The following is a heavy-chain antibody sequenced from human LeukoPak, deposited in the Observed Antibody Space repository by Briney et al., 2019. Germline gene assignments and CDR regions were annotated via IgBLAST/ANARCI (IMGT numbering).Heavy chain of an antibody. J-gene: IGHJ3*02. CDR1: GGSISSYY. V-gene: IGHV4-59*01. CDR2: IYYSGST. D-gene: IGHD3-22*01. CDR3: AREVSYDSSGLDAFDI. Sequence: PSETLSLTCTVSGGSISSYYWSWIRQPPGKGLEWIGYIYYSGSTNYNPSLKSRVTISVDTSKNQFSLKLSSVTAADTAVYYCAREVSYDSSGLDAFDIWGQGTMVTVSS.